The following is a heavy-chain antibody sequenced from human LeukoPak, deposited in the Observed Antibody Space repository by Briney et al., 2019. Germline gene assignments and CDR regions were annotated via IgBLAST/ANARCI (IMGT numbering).Heavy chain of an antibody. CDR2: IKSKTDGGTT. D-gene: IGHD3-3*01. J-gene: IGHJ4*02. V-gene: IGHV3-15*01. CDR1: GFTFSNAW. CDR3: TTAMNFPGLADY. Sequence: PGGSLRLSCAASGFTFSNAWMSWVRQAPGKGLEWVGRIKSKTDGGTTDYAAPVKGRFTISRDDSKNTLYLQMNSLKTGDTAVYYCTTAMNFPGLADYWGQGTLVTVSS.